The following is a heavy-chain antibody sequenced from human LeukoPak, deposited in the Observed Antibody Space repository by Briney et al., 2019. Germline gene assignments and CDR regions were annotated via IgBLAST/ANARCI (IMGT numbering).Heavy chain of an antibody. J-gene: IGHJ4*02. CDR1: GFTFSSYA. Sequence: QPGRSLRLSCAASGFTFSSYAMHWVRQAPGKGLEWVAVISYDGSNKYYADSVKGRFTISRDNSKNTLYLQMNSLRAEDTAVYYCARRTPIYCSGGSCPDYWGQGTPVTVSS. V-gene: IGHV3-30-3*01. CDR3: ARRTPIYCSGGSCPDY. CDR2: ISYDGSNK. D-gene: IGHD2-15*01.